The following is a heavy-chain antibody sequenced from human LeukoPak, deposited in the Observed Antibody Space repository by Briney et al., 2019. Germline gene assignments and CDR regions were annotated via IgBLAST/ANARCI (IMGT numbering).Heavy chain of an antibody. CDR3: ARHVGVATIPSFDY. D-gene: IGHD5-12*01. V-gene: IGHV5-51*01. CDR2: IYPGDSGT. Sequence: GESLQISCRGSGYSFTSYWIGWVRHMPGKGLEWMGIIYPGDSGTGYSPSFQGRVTISADKSISTAYLQLSSLKASDTAMYYCARHVGVATIPSFDYWGQGTLVTVSS. CDR1: GYSFTSYW. J-gene: IGHJ4*02.